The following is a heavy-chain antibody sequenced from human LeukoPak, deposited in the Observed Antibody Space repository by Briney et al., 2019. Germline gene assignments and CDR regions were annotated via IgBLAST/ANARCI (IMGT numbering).Heavy chain of an antibody. CDR3: ARGYIHFDY. Sequence: NTSETLSLTCTVSGGSIRSYYRSWIRQPPGKGLEWIGYIYYSGSTNYNPSLKRRVTISVDTSKNQFSLKLSSVTAADTAVYYCARGYIHFDYWGQGTLVTVSS. V-gene: IGHV4-59*12. CDR2: IYYSGST. J-gene: IGHJ4*02. CDR1: GGSIRSYY. D-gene: IGHD1-14*01.